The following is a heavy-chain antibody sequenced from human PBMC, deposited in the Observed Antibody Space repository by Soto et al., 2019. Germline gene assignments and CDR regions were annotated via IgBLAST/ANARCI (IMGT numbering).Heavy chain of an antibody. J-gene: IGHJ5*02. D-gene: IGHD1-26*01. CDR3: ARQLPVGATSWFDP. CDR1: DYSISSGYY. V-gene: IGHV4-38-2*02. CDR2: IIHSGST. Sequence: SVTLSLTCTVSDYSISSGYYWGWLRQPPGKGLEWIGSIIHSGSTFYNPSLKSRVTISLDTPKNQFSLRLTSVTAADTAIYYCARQLPVGATSWFDPWGQGTLVTVSS.